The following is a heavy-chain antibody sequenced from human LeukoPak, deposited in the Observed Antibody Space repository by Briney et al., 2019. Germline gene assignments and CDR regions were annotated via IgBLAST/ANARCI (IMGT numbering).Heavy chain of an antibody. J-gene: IGHJ5*02. D-gene: IGHD6-13*01. CDR1: EFTVSGNY. CDR3: ARDGEYSSSWRSNWFDP. V-gene: IGHV3-53*01. Sequence: GGSLRLSCAASEFTVSGNYMSWVRQAPGKGLEWVSIIYSAGSTYYADSVEGRFTISRDNSKNMLYLQMNSLRAEDTAVYYCARDGEYSSSWRSNWFDPWGQGTLVTVSS. CDR2: IYSAGST.